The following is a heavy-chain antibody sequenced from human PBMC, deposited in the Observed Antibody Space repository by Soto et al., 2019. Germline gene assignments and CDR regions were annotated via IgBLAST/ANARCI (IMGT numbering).Heavy chain of an antibody. D-gene: IGHD6-6*01. CDR2: VSYDGSYK. CDR3: AKEMYPRTVLDSSSPWGDY. J-gene: IGHJ4*02. Sequence: QVQLVESGGGVAQPGRSLRLSCAVSGFTFSDYGMHWVRQAPGKGLEWVAVVSYDGSYKYYADSVKGRFTVSRDLSGNTQFLQMNSLRREDTAVYFCAKEMYPRTVLDSSSPWGDYGGQGTRVAVSS. V-gene: IGHV3-30*18. CDR1: GFTFSDYG.